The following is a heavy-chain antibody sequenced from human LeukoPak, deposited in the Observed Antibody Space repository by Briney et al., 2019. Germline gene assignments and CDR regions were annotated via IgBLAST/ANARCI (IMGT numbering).Heavy chain of an antibody. Sequence: PSETLSLTCTVSGGSISSGSYYWSSIRQPAGKGLEWIERIYTSGSTNYNPSLKSRVTISVDTSKNQFSLKLSSVTAADTAVYYCAGSFLLDSSGYYRDYWGQGTLVTVSS. V-gene: IGHV4-61*02. CDR1: GGSISSGSYY. J-gene: IGHJ4*02. D-gene: IGHD3-22*01. CDR3: AGSFLLDSSGYYRDY. CDR2: IYTSGST.